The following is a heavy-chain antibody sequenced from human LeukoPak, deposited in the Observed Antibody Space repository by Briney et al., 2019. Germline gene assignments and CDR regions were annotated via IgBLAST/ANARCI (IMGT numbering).Heavy chain of an antibody. Sequence: GGPLSLSCSASGFTFSSYWMAWFRHAPGKGLDWVANINHVGNEMYYVDSVKGRFTISRDNAKNSLYLQMNSLRAEDTAVYYCARSYRWYHEYWGQGTLVTVSS. V-gene: IGHV3-7*01. CDR1: GFTFSSYW. D-gene: IGHD3-10*01. CDR3: ARSYRWYHEY. J-gene: IGHJ4*02. CDR2: INHVGNEM.